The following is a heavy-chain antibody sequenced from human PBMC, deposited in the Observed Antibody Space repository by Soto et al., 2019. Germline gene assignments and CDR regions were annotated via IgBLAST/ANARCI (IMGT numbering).Heavy chain of an antibody. V-gene: IGHV5-51*01. CDR2: IYPGDSDT. D-gene: IGHD2-2*01. Sequence: GESLKISCTGVGYSFTSYWIAWVRQMPGKGLEWMGIIYPGDSDTRYSPSFQGQVTISADKSITTVYLQWSSLKASDTAMYYCARGYCTTTICDPWFDPWGQGTLVPVSS. CDR3: ARGYCTTTICDPWFDP. CDR1: GYSFTSYW. J-gene: IGHJ5*02.